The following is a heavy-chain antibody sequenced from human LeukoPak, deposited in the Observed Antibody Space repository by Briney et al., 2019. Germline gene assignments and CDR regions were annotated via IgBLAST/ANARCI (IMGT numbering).Heavy chain of an antibody. CDR2: LDWDGNK. CDR1: GFSFTTSGMC. CDR3: ARMLYGDFVNYFDS. J-gene: IGHJ4*02. D-gene: IGHD4-17*01. Sequence: SGPALVKPTQTPTLTCAFSGFSFTTSGMCVTWIRQPPGRALEWLALLDWDGNKYYSTSLKARLTISKDTSRNQVVLTIANMDPVDTATYYCARMLYGDFVNYFDSWGQGTLVTVSS. V-gene: IGHV2-70*01.